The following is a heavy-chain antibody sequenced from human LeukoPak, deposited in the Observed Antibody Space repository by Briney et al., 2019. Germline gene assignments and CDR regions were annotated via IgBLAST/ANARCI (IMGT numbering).Heavy chain of an antibody. CDR3: AKGGTTLSDY. CDR1: GFTFSSYW. J-gene: IGHJ4*02. V-gene: IGHV3-74*01. Sequence: PGGSLRLSCAASGFTFSSYWMHWVRQAPGKGLVWVSRNNSDGTSTSYADTVKGRFTISRDNAKNTLYLQMNSLRAEDTAVYYCAKGGTTLSDYWGQGTLVTVSS. CDR2: NNSDGTST. D-gene: IGHD1-7*01.